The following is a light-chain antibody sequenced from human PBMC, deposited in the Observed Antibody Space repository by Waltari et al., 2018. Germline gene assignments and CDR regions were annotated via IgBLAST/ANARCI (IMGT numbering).Light chain of an antibody. CDR2: GAS. J-gene: IGKJ1*01. V-gene: IGKV3-20*01. Sequence: ELVLTQSPGTLSLSPGESATLSCRTSQSVTSALAWYQQKTGQAPRLLLYGASNRATGIPDRFSGSGSGTDFSRTISSLEPEDFAVYYCQHYLRLPVTFGQGTKVEVK. CDR3: QHYLRLPVT. CDR1: QSVTSA.